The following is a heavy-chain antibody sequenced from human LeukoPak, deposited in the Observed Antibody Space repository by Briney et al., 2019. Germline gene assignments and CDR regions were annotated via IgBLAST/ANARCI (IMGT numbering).Heavy chain of an antibody. D-gene: IGHD1-26*01. V-gene: IGHV4-59*01. CDR2: IYYSGST. Sequence: PSETLSLTCTVSGGSISSYYWSWIRQPPGKGLEWIGYIYYSGSTNYNPSLKSRVTISVDTSKIQFPLKLSSVTAADTAVYYCARDFPVNSGSYYYYGMDVWAQGPTVPVSS. J-gene: IGHJ6*02. CDR1: GGSISSYY. CDR3: ARDFPVNSGSYYYYGMDV.